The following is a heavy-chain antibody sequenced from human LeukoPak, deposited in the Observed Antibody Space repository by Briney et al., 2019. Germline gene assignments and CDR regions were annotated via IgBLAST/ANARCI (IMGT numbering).Heavy chain of an antibody. J-gene: IGHJ4*02. CDR2: IYYSGST. Sequence: PSETLSLTCTVSGGSISSYHWSWIRQPPGKGLEWIGYIYYSGSTNYNPSLKSRVTISVDTSKNQFSLKLSSVTAADTAVYYCAGDRAYPEGALDYWGQGTLVTVSS. CDR3: AGDRAYPEGALDY. V-gene: IGHV4-59*01. D-gene: IGHD3-10*01. CDR1: GGSISSYH.